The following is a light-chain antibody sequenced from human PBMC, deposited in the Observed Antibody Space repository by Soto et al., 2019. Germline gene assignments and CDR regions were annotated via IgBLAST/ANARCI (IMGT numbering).Light chain of an antibody. Sequence: EIVLTQSPGTLSLSPGERATLSCRASQSVSSSSLAWYQQKPGQAPRLLIYGASTRATGIPDRFSGSESGTDFTLIISRLEPEDFAGYYCQQYGSSPSFGGGTKVEIK. J-gene: IGKJ4*01. CDR1: QSVSSSS. CDR2: GAS. V-gene: IGKV3-20*01. CDR3: QQYGSSPS.